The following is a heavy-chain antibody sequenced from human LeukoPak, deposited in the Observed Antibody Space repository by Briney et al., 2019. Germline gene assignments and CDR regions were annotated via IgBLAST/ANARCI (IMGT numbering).Heavy chain of an antibody. CDR1: GGSISSSSYY. J-gene: IGHJ5*02. D-gene: IGHD2-8*01. CDR2: INHSGST. V-gene: IGHV4-39*07. CDR3: AVSNGRYWFDP. Sequence: SETLSLTCTVSGGSISSSSYYWGWIRQPPGKGLEWIGEINHSGSTNYNPSLKSRVTISVDTSKNQFSLKLSSVTAADTAVYYCAVSNGRYWFDPWGQGTLVTVSS.